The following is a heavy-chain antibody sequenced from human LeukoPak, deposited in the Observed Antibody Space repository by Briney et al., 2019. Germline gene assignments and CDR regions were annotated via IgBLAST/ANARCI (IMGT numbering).Heavy chain of an antibody. V-gene: IGHV3-7*01. D-gene: IGHD5-18*01. J-gene: IGHJ4*02. Sequence: PGGSLRLSCVASGITFSNYAVSWVRQAPGKGLEWVASINPDGNKKYSADSVKGRFTISRGNAENSLYLQMNSLRVEDTAFYYCARDLAYSRLDYWGQGMLVTVSS. CDR1: GITFSNYA. CDR3: ARDLAYSRLDY. CDR2: INPDGNKK.